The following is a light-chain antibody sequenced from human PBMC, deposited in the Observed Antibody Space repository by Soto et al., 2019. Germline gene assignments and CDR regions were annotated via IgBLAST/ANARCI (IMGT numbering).Light chain of an antibody. J-gene: IGKJ1*01. CDR1: QSVSNNY. CDR2: GAS. Sequence: EIVLTQSPATLSVSPGERGTLSCGASQSVSNNYLALYQQKPGQAPRLLIYGASNRATGIPDRFSGSGSWTDFTLTISRLEPEDFAVYYCQQYGSSGTFGQGTKVDI. V-gene: IGKV3-20*01. CDR3: QQYGSSGT.